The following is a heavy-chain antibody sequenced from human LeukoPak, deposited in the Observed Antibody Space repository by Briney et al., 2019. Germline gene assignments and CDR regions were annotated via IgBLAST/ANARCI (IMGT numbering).Heavy chain of an antibody. CDR2: IKSKTDGGTT. Sequence: GGSLRLSCAASGFTFSRYWMHWVRQAPGKGLEWVGRIKSKTDGGTTDYAAPVKGRFTISRDDSKNTLYLQMNSLKTEDTAVYYCTTDYGFRMGFGELFDYWGQGTLVTVSS. J-gene: IGHJ4*02. CDR3: TTDYGFRMGFGELFDY. V-gene: IGHV3-15*01. D-gene: IGHD3-10*01. CDR1: GFTFSRYW.